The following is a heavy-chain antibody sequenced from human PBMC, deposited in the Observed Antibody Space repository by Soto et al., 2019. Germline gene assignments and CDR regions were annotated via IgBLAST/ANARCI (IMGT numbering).Heavy chain of an antibody. Sequence: EVQLVESGGGLVRPGGSLRLSCAASGFTFSSYWMHWVRQAPGKGLVWVSRINSDGSSRSYADSVKGRFTISRDNAKNTLYLQMNSLRAEDTAVYYCAREIVVVPASSPYYYYYGMDVWGQGTTVTVSS. D-gene: IGHD2-2*01. V-gene: IGHV3-74*01. J-gene: IGHJ6*02. CDR2: INSDGSSR. CDR3: AREIVVVPASSPYYYYYGMDV. CDR1: GFTFSSYW.